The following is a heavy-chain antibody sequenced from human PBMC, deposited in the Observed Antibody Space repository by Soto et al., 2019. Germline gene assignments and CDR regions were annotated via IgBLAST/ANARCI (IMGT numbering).Heavy chain of an antibody. Sequence: QVQLVESGGGVVQPGKSLRLSCAASGFTLSTYGMHWVRQAPDKGLEWVAVIWFDGSDKYYADSVKGRFTVSRDDSKNTLYLQMNSLRVEDTAVFYCARAHCTIGMCYFLDVWGQGTLVTVSS. CDR2: IWFDGSDK. J-gene: IGHJ3*01. CDR1: GFTLSTYG. D-gene: IGHD2-8*01. V-gene: IGHV3-33*03. CDR3: ARAHCTIGMCYFLDV.